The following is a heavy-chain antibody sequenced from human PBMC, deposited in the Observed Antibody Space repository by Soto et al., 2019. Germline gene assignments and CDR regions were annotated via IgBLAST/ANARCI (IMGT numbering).Heavy chain of an antibody. V-gene: IGHV4-4*02. Sequence: PSETLSLTCGVSGGTVASSHWWSWVRQSPGGGLEWIGNVYHTGDTNFNPSLQSRVTISVDKSNNHFSLRLNSLTAADTAVYFCAREIVTAGGNNYFDPWGPGTLVTVSS. CDR2: VYHTGDT. D-gene: IGHD2-21*02. J-gene: IGHJ5*02. CDR3: AREIVTAGGNNYFDP. CDR1: GGTVASSHW.